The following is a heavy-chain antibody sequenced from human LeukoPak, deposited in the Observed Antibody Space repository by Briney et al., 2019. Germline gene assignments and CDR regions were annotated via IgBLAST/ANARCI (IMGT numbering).Heavy chain of an antibody. V-gene: IGHV4-34*12. D-gene: IGHD2-21*02. CDR3: ARHTLMTSIATYNWFDP. CDR1: GGSFSGYY. J-gene: IGHJ5*02. Sequence: SETLSLTCAVYGGSFSGYYWGWVRQPPGKGLEWIGSVFHDGNTFYSPALKSRVTISVDTSKNLFSLRLNSVTAADTATYYCARHTLMTSIATYNWFDPWGQGTRVTVSS. CDR2: VFHDGNT.